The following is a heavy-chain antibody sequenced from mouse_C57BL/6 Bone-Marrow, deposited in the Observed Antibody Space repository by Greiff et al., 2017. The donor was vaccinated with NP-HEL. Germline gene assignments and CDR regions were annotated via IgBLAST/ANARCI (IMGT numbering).Heavy chain of an antibody. CDR2: IYPRSGNT. J-gene: IGHJ3*01. CDR3: ARREGWLLPFAY. D-gene: IGHD2-3*01. V-gene: IGHV1-81*01. Sequence: QVQLKESGAELARPGASVKLSCKASGYTFTSYGISWVKQRTGQGLEWIGEIYPRSGNTYYNEKFKGKATLTADKSSSTAYMELRSLTSEDSAVYVCARREGWLLPFAYWGQGTLVTVSA. CDR1: GYTFTSYG.